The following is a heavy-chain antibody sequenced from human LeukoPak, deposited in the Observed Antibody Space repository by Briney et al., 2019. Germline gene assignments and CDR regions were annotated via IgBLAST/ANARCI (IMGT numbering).Heavy chain of an antibody. Sequence: GGSLRLSCAASGFTFSSYCMNWVRQAPGKGLEWVAFIRYYGSNKYYADSVKGRFTISRDNSKNTLYLQMNSLRAEDTALYYCAKDVWSGIDYWGQGILVTVYS. CDR2: IRYYGSNK. D-gene: IGHD3-3*01. CDR1: GFTFSSYC. J-gene: IGHJ4*02. V-gene: IGHV3-30*02. CDR3: AKDVWSGIDY.